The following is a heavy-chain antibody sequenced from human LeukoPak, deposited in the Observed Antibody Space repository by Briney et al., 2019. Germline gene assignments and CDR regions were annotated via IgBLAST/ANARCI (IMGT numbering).Heavy chain of an antibody. D-gene: IGHD4-17*01. Sequence: GGSLRLSCAASGFTFSSYWMSWVRQAPGKGLEWVANIKQDGSEKYYVDSVKGRFTISRDNAKNSLYLQMNSLRAEDTALYYCAKSSVGYGDYFDYWGQGTLVTVSS. J-gene: IGHJ4*02. CDR1: GFTFSSYW. CDR2: IKQDGSEK. V-gene: IGHV3-7*03. CDR3: AKSSVGYGDYFDY.